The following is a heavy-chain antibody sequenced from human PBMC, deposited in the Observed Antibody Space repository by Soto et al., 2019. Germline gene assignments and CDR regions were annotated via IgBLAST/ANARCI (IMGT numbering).Heavy chain of an antibody. V-gene: IGHV3-48*02. Sequence: EVQLVESGGDLVQPGGSLRLSCAASGFIFSDYTMTWVRQAPGRGLEFVSHISSSGDAIFYAESVKGRFTVSRDNAKNARYLQINSLRDDDTAVYFCARDHGGSTWFVGVYYFFGMDVWGQGTAVTVSS. J-gene: IGHJ6*02. CDR1: GFIFSDYT. CDR2: ISSSGDAI. D-gene: IGHD6-13*01. CDR3: ARDHGGSTWFVGVYYFFGMDV.